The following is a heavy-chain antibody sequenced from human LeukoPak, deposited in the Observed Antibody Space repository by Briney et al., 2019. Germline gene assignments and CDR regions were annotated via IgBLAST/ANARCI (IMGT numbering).Heavy chain of an antibody. CDR2: INPNSGGT. D-gene: IGHD1-26*01. CDR1: GYTFTGYY. J-gene: IGHJ4*02. Sequence: GASVKVSCKASGYTFTGYYMHWVRQAPGQGLEWMGWINPNSGGTNYAQKFQGRVTMTRDTSISTAYMELSRLRSDDTAVYYCAREYPIVGALGGAFDYWGQGTLVTVSS. CDR3: AREYPIVGALGGAFDY. V-gene: IGHV1-2*02.